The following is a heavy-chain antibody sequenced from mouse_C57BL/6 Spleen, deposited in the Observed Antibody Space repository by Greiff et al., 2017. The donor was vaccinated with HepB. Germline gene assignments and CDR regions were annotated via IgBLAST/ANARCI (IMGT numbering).Heavy chain of an antibody. CDR3: ARKGPLTTVVRYFDV. V-gene: IGHV1-69*01. J-gene: IGHJ1*03. Sequence: QVQLQQSGAELVMPGASVKLSCKASGYTFTSYWMHWVKQRPGQGLEWIGEIDPSDSYTNYNQKFKGKSTLTVDKSSSTAYMQLSSLTSEDSAVYYCARKGPLTTVVRYFDVWGTGTTVTVSS. CDR2: IDPSDSYT. D-gene: IGHD1-1*01. CDR1: GYTFTSYW.